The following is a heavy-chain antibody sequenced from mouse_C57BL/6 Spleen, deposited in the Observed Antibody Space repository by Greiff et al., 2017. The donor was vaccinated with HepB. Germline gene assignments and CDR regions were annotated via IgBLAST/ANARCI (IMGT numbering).Heavy chain of an antibody. CDR1: GFSLTSYG. Sequence: QVQLQQSGPGLVQPSQSLSITCTVSGFSLTSYGVHWVRQSPGKGLEWLGVIWSGGSTDYNAAFISRLSISKDNSKSQVFFKMNSLQADDTAIYYCVRNSGYGYGGAYWGQGTLVTVSA. D-gene: IGHD2-2*01. CDR3: VRNSGYGYGGAY. CDR2: IWSGGST. J-gene: IGHJ3*01. V-gene: IGHV2-2*01.